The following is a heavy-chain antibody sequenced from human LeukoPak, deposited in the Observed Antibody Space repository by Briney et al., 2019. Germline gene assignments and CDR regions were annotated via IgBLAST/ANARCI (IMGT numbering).Heavy chain of an antibody. CDR1: GFTFSSYA. V-gene: IGHV3-23*01. CDR3: AAYPSGSYYVTTFDY. Sequence: GGSLRLSCAASGFTFSSYAMSWVRQAPGKGLEWVSAISGSGGSTYYADSVKGRFTISRDNSKNTLYLQMNSLRAEDTAVYYCAAYPSGSYYVTTFDYWGQGTLVTVS. D-gene: IGHD1-26*01. CDR2: ISGSGGST. J-gene: IGHJ4*02.